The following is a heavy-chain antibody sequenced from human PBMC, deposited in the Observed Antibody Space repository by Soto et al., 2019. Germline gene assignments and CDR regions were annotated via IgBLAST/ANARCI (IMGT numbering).Heavy chain of an antibody. CDR3: AKSLEELYYGSGSFPPYYFDS. CDR2: ISYDGSNK. J-gene: IGHJ4*02. CDR1: GFTFSSYA. V-gene: IGHV3-30*18. D-gene: IGHD3-10*01. Sequence: SGGSLRLSCAASGFTFSSYAMSWVRQAPGKGLEWVATISYDGSNKYYADSVKGRFTISRDQSENTLYLQMNSLRAEDTALYYCAKSLEELYYGSGSFPPYYFDSWGQGTLVTVSS.